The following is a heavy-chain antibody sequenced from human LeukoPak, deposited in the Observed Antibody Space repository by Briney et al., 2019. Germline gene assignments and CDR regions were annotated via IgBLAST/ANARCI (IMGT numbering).Heavy chain of an antibody. V-gene: IGHV3-21*01. CDR1: GFTFSSYS. J-gene: IGHJ6*02. CDR2: ISSSSSYI. Sequence: NPGGSLRLSCAASGFTFSSYSMNWVRQAPGKGLEWVSSISSSSSYIYYADSVKGRFTISRDNAKNSLYLQMNTLRVEDTAVYYCTRDLMDYDVSTGLHHYYMDVWGQGTTVTVSS. D-gene: IGHD3-9*01. CDR3: TRDLMDYDVSTGLHHYYMDV.